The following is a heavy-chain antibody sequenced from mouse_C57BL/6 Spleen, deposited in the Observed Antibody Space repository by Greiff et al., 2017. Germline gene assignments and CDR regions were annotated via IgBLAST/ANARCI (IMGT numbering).Heavy chain of an antibody. J-gene: IGHJ2*01. CDR1: GYTFTSYD. CDR3: ARRGTTVVARYVDY. CDR2: IYPRDGST. V-gene: IGHV1-85*01. D-gene: IGHD1-1*01. Sequence: VKLVESGPELVKPGASVKLSCKASGYTFTSYDINWVKQRPGQGLEWIGWIYPRDGSTKYNEKFKGKATLTVDQSSSTAYMELHSLTAEDSAVYFCARRGTTVVARYVDYWGQGTTLTVSS.